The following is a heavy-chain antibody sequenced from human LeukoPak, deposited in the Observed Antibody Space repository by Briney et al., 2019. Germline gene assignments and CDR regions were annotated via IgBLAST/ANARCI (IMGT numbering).Heavy chain of an antibody. CDR3: ARVSAPGGTRLLDY. CDR1: GGSISSSSYY. J-gene: IGHJ4*02. Sequence: KPSETLSLTCTVSGGSISSSSYYWGWIRQPPGKGLEWIGSIYYSGSTYYNPSLKSRVTISVDTSKNQFSLKLSSVTAADTAVYYCARVSAPGGTRLLDYWGQGTLVTVSS. V-gene: IGHV4-39*07. CDR2: IYYSGST. D-gene: IGHD2-15*01.